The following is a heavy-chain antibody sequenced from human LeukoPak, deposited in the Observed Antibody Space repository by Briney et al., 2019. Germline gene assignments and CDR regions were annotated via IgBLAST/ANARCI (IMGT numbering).Heavy chain of an antibody. CDR2: ISSGGDST. CDR1: GFSFSDYY. Sequence: PGGSLRLSCEASGFSFSDYYMTWIRQAPGEGLGWVSYISSGGDSTSYAESLEGRFTISRDNAKKSLYLRLNSLRPEDTAIYYCVRATEGGAMDVWGQGTTVTVSS. J-gene: IGHJ6*02. V-gene: IGHV3-11*05. CDR3: VRATEGGAMDV. D-gene: IGHD2-21*02.